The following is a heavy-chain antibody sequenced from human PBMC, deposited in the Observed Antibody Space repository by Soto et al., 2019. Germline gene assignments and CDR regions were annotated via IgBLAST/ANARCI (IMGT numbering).Heavy chain of an antibody. CDR1: GFAVSSKY. CDR2: IYGGGTT. CDR3: ARVAITVGGVIPVTYGLDV. Sequence: GGSLRLSCAASGFAVSSKYMTWVRQAPGKGLEWVSVIYGGGTTYYADSEKGRFTISRDTSKNTLYLQMNSLRDEDTSVYYCARVAITVGGVIPVTYGLDVWGQGTTVTVSS. D-gene: IGHD3-16*02. J-gene: IGHJ6*02. V-gene: IGHV3-53*01.